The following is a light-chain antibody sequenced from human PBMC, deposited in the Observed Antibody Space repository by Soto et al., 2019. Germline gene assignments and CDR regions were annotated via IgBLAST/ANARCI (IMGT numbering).Light chain of an antibody. V-gene: IGKV1D-16*01. J-gene: IGKJ1*01. CDR3: QQYNSYSLWT. CDR2: SAS. CDR1: QPISSW. Sequence: IQVTQSPSSVSASEGDRVTITCRASQPISSWLAWYQQKPGQPPNLLIYSASTLRSGVPSRFSGSESGTLFTLTITNLQPEDFATYYCQQYNSYSLWTFGQGTKVEIK.